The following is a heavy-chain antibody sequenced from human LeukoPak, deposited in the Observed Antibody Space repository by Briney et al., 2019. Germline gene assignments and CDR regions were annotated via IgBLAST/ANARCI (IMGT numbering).Heavy chain of an antibody. CDR1: GYTFTGYY. Sequence: GASVKVSCKASGYTFTGYYMQWVRQAPGQGLEWMGWINPNSGGTKYAQKFQGRVTMTRDTSITTAYMELTSLRSDDTAVYYCARVLVAIGGAFDFWGQGTLVTVSS. CDR2: INPNSGGT. CDR3: ARVLVAIGGAFDF. V-gene: IGHV1-2*02. D-gene: IGHD3-16*01. J-gene: IGHJ4*02.